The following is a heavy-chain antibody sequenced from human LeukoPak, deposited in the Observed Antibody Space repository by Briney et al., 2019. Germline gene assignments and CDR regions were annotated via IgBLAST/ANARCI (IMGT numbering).Heavy chain of an antibody. CDR1: GYTFTTYD. V-gene: IGHV1-8*01. CDR3: ARSGYYYDSSGYYAPGAFDI. Sequence: GASVKVSCKTSGYTFTTYDINWVRQATGQGLEWMGWMNPNTGDTGYAQKFQGRVTMTRDTSISTAYMELSSLRSDDTAVYYCARSGYYYDSSGYYAPGAFDIWGQGTMVTVSS. D-gene: IGHD3-22*01. J-gene: IGHJ3*02. CDR2: MNPNTGDT.